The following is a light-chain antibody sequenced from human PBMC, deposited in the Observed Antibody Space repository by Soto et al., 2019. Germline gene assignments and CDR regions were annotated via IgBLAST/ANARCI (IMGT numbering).Light chain of an antibody. V-gene: IGKV1-39*01. CDR3: QQSYSTPRT. Sequence: DIQMTQSPSSLSASVGDRVTISCRAGQSINTYLNWYQQKPGKAPKFLIYGATRLQSGVPSRFSGSGSGTDFTLTTGSLQPEDFATYYYQQSYSTPRTFGQGTKVDIK. J-gene: IGKJ1*01. CDR2: GAT. CDR1: QSINTY.